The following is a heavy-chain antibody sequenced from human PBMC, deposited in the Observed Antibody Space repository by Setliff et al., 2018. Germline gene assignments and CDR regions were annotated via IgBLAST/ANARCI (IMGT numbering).Heavy chain of an antibody. V-gene: IGHV4-39*07. CDR2: VYYSGYT. CDR3: ARVDFTMIQGVIGH. J-gene: IGHJ1*01. Sequence: TLSLTCTVSGGSVSSASHYWGWIRQAPGKAMEWIGSVYYSGYTYYKPSLQSRVTMSVGTSKNQFSLKLTSVTAADTAVYYCARVDFTMIQGVIGHWGQGTLVTVSS. D-gene: IGHD3-10*01. CDR1: GGSVSSASHY.